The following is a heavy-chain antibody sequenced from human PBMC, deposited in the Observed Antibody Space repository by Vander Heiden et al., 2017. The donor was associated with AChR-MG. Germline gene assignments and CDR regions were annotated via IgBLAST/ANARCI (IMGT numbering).Heavy chain of an antibody. D-gene: IGHD3-16*01. Sequence: QVQLQQWGAGLLKPSETLSPTCAVYGGSFSGYYWSWIRQPPGKGLEWIGEINHSGSTNYNPSLKSRVTISVDTSKNQFSLKLSSVTAADTAVYYCARATFYYYYGMDVWGQGTTVTVSS. V-gene: IGHV4-34*01. CDR3: ARATFYYYYGMDV. CDR1: GGSFSGYY. CDR2: INHSGST. J-gene: IGHJ6*02.